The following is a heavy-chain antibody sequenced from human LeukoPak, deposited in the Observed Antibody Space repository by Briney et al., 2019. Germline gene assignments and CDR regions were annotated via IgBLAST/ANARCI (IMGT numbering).Heavy chain of an antibody. CDR1: GYTFTDYY. CDR2: INPNSGGT. D-gene: IGHD6-6*01. J-gene: IGHJ4*02. V-gene: IGHV1-2*02. CDR3: ARARWQLVPYFDS. Sequence: ASVKVSCKASGYTFTDYYMHWVRQAPGQGLEWMGWINPNSGGTNLAQEFQGRVAMTRDTSISTAYMELGSLRSDDTAVYYCARARWQLVPYFDSWGQGTLVTVSS.